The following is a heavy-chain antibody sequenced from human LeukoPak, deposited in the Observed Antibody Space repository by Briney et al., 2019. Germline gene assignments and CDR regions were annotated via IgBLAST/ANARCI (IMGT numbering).Heavy chain of an antibody. CDR3: AKDYYGSERQFDY. CDR1: GFTFSTYA. CDR2: ISGSGDST. V-gene: IGHV3-23*01. D-gene: IGHD3-10*01. J-gene: IGHJ4*02. Sequence: AGGSLRLSCAVSGFTFSTYAMSWVRQAPGKGLEWVSGISGSGDSTWYADPVKGRLTISRDNSKNTLYMQMNSLRGEDTAVYYCAKDYYGSERQFDYWGQGTLVTVSS.